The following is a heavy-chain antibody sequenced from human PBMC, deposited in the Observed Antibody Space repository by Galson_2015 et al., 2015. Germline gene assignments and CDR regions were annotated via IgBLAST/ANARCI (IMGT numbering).Heavy chain of an antibody. D-gene: IGHD3-16*01. V-gene: IGHV3-43*01. CDR2: IDKKGEKV. CDR3: AKEKLGTSWVSFDI. CDR1: GFTFEDYR. Sequence: SLRLSCAASGFTFEDYRLHWVRQAPGRGLEWLSLIDKKGEKVFYGDSVKGRFAISRDNRRRSLYLQMNSLRADDSALYYCAKEKLGTSWVSFDIWGQGTMVTVSS. J-gene: IGHJ3*02.